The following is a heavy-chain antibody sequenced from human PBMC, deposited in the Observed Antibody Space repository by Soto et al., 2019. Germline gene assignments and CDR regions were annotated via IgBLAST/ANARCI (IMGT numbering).Heavy chain of an antibody. Sequence: QAQLVQSGAEVKKPGASVMVSCKASGYTFTNYDISWVRQAPGQGLEWMGWISPNNGNTIYAERVQDRVTMTTDTSTNTAYMELRSPRSDDTAVYYCARDGTYFAYWGQGTLVTVSS. J-gene: IGHJ4*02. CDR3: ARDGTYFAY. CDR2: ISPNNGNT. D-gene: IGHD1-26*01. CDR1: GYTFTNYD. V-gene: IGHV1-18*01.